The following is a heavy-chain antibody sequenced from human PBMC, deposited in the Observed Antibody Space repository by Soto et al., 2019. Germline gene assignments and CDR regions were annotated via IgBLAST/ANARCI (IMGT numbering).Heavy chain of an antibody. J-gene: IGHJ5*02. CDR2: ISAGSNNI. Sequence: EVQLVESGGGLVQPGGSLRLSCAASGFTFSTYSMNWVRQAPGKGLEWIAFISAGSNNIYYADSVRGRFTISRDNAENSLYLQMNSLSDEDTAVYYCARLYSTSSVNRWFDPWGQGTLVTVSS. V-gene: IGHV3-48*02. D-gene: IGHD6-6*01. CDR3: ARLYSTSSVNRWFDP. CDR1: GFTFSTYS.